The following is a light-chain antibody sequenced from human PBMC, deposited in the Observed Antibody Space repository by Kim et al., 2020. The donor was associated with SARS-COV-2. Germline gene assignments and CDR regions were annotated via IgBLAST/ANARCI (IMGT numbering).Light chain of an antibody. V-gene: IGLV2-18*02. CDR2: EVS. Sequence: QSVTISCTGTSSDVGYYNRVSWYQQPPGTAPRLMIYEVSNRPSGVPDRFSGSKSGNTASLSISGLQAEDEADHYCSSYAGSRSFVVFGGGTQLTVL. CDR1: SSDVGYYNR. J-gene: IGLJ2*01. CDR3: SSYAGSRSFVV.